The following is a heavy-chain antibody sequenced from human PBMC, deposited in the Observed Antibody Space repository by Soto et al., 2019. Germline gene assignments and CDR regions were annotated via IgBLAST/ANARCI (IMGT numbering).Heavy chain of an antibody. Sequence: PGGSLRLPCAASGFTFSSYAMSWVRQAPGKGLEWVSAISGSGGSTYYADSVKGRFTISRDNSKNTLYLQMNSLRAEDTAVYYCAKATQAGIAAAGTGALAYWGQGTLVTVPQ. D-gene: IGHD6-13*01. CDR3: AKATQAGIAAAGTGALAY. V-gene: IGHV3-23*01. J-gene: IGHJ4*02. CDR2: ISGSGGST. CDR1: GFTFSSYA.